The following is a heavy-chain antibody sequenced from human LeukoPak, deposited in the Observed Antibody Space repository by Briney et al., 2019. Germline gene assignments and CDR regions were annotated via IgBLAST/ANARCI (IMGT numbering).Heavy chain of an antibody. V-gene: IGHV4-61*02. Sequence: SETLSLTCTVSGGSISSGSYYWSWIWQPAGKGLEWIGRIYTSGSTNYNPSLKSRVTISVDTSKNQFSLKLSSVTAADTAVYYCARGWYQLPKSYYYYMDVWGKGTTVTVSS. CDR3: ARGWYQLPKSYYYYMDV. J-gene: IGHJ6*03. CDR1: GGSISSGSYY. D-gene: IGHD2-2*01. CDR2: IYTSGST.